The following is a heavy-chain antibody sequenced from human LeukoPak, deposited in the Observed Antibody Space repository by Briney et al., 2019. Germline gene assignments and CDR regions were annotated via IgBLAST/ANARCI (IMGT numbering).Heavy chain of an antibody. D-gene: IGHD1-26*01. CDR3: ARDPSLWELNYFDY. CDR1: GFTFSNYW. V-gene: IGHV3-7*01. CDR2: IKIDGSEK. Sequence: GGSLRLSCEGSGFTFSNYWMGWVRQAPGKGLQWVANIKIDGSEKYYVDSVKGRFTISRDNAKNSLYLQMNSLRAEDTAVYYCARDPSLWELNYFDYWGQGTLVTVSS. J-gene: IGHJ4*02.